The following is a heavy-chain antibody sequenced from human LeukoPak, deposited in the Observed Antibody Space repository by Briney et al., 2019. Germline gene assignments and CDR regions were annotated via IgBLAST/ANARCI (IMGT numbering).Heavy chain of an antibody. CDR2: MNPNSGNT. V-gene: IGHV1-8*01. J-gene: IGHJ6*04. CDR1: GYTFTRYD. CDR3: ARRLSGPDPGLDV. Sequence: SVNVSCQASGYTFTRYDINWVRQATGQGLEWMGWMNPNSGNTGYAQKFQGRVTMTRNTSISTAYMELSSLRSEDTAVYYCARRLSGPDPGLDVWGKGTTVTVSS. D-gene: IGHD3-3*01.